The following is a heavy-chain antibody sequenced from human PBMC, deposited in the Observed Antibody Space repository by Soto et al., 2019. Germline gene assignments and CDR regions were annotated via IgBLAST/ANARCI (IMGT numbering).Heavy chain of an antibody. D-gene: IGHD2-8*01. J-gene: IGHJ4*02. CDR2: FYYTGSI. Sequence: SETLSLTCTVSGGSVSSGNYYWSWIRQPPGKGLEWIGYFYYTGSINYNPSLKSRVTIFIDASKNQFSLTLYSVTAADTAVYYCARGMVYSGSTNYSPFDYWGQGTLVTVSS. V-gene: IGHV4-61*01. CDR1: GGSVSSGNYY. CDR3: ARGMVYSGSTNYSPFDY.